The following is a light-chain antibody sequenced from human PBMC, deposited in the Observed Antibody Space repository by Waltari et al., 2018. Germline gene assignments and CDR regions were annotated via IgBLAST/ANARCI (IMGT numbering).Light chain of an antibody. Sequence: EIVLTQSPDTLSLSPGERVTLSCRASQSLRSPYLAWYQQKPGQAPRLLIYSTSIRATGISDRFSGSGSGTDFTLTNSRLEPEDFAVYYCQHYGTSPGTFGQGTKVEI. CDR1: QSLRSPY. CDR3: QHYGTSPGT. J-gene: IGKJ1*01. CDR2: STS. V-gene: IGKV3-20*01.